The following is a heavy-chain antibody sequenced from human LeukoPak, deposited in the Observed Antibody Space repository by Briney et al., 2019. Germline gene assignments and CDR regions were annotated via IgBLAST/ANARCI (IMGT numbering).Heavy chain of an antibody. D-gene: IGHD3-22*01. V-gene: IGHV3-23*01. CDR2: ICGNGDCT. CDR3: AKGGIVVVLGD. CDR1: GFIFSGYA. Sequence: PGGSLRLSCAASGFIFSGYAMSWVRQAPGKGLEWVSGICGNGDCTYYADSVKGRFTISRDNSKNTVYLQMSSLRAEDTAVYYCAKGGIVVVLGDWGQGTLVTVSS. J-gene: IGHJ4*02.